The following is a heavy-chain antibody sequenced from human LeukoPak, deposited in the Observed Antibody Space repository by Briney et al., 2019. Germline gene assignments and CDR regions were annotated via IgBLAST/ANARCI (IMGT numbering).Heavy chain of an antibody. V-gene: IGHV1-69*05. Sequence: SSVKVSCKASGRTFSSYAISWVRQAPGQGLEWMGRIIPIFGTANYAQKFQGRVTITTDESTSTAYMELSSLRSEDTAVYYCARVSSSSWYNWFDPWGQGTLVTVSS. CDR3: ARVSSSSWYNWFDP. D-gene: IGHD6-13*01. J-gene: IGHJ5*02. CDR1: GRTFSSYA. CDR2: IIPIFGTA.